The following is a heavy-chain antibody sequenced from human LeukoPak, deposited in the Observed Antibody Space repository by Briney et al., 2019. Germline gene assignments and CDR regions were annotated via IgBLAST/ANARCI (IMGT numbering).Heavy chain of an antibody. J-gene: IGHJ6*03. D-gene: IGHD3-16*02. Sequence: SETLSLTCTVSGGSISSYYWSWIRQPPGKGLEWIGYIYYSGSTNYNPSLKSRVTISVDTSKNQFSLKLSSVTAADTAVYYCARVHPMRDYVWGSYPVYYYYMDVWGKGTTVTVSS. CDR2: IYYSGST. V-gene: IGHV4-59*12. CDR3: ARVHPMRDYVWGSYPVYYYYMDV. CDR1: GGSISSYY.